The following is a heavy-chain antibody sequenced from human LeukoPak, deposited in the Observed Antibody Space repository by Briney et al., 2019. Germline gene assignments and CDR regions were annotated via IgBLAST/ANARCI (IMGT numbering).Heavy chain of an antibody. J-gene: IGHJ6*02. V-gene: IGHV3-13*01. CDR3: ATAPGRTDYYGMDD. CDR1: GFTFSSYD. Sequence: GGSLGLSCAASGFTFSSYDMHWVRQATGKGLEWVSAIGTAGDTYYPGSVKGRFTISRENAKNSLYLQMNSLRAGDTAVYYCATAPGRTDYYGMDDWGQGTTVTVSS. CDR2: IGTAGDT.